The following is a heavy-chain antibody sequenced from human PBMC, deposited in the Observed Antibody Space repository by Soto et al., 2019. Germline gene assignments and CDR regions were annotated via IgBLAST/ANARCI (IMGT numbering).Heavy chain of an antibody. CDR3: ARLGGYYQAFDQ. CDR2: IYYSGST. D-gene: IGHD3-22*01. J-gene: IGHJ4*02. V-gene: IGHV4-59*08. CDR1: GGSMNTYY. Sequence: PSETLTLTCTVSGGSMNTYYWRWFRQPPGKGLEWVGYIYYSGSTTYSPSLKSRVTISVDTSKNQFSLKLDPVTAADTAVYYCARLGGYYQAFDQWGQGSLVTVSS.